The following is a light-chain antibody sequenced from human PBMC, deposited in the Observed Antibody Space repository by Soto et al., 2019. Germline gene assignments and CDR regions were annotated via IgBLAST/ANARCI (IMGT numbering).Light chain of an antibody. V-gene: IGKV1-5*03. J-gene: IGKJ4*01. CDR3: QQYNNWPPVT. CDR1: QTISSW. CDR2: KAS. Sequence: IQRTQSQSTLSGSVGDRVTITCRASQTISSWLAWYQQKPGKAPKLLIYKASTLKSGVPSRFSGSGSGTEFTLTISSLQSEDSAVYYCQQYNNWPPVTFGGGTKVDIK.